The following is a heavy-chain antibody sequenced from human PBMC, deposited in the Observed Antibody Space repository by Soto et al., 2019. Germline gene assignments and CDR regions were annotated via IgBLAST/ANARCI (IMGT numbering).Heavy chain of an antibody. Sequence: QVQLQESGPGLVKPSETLSLTCAVSGGSISSSDWWSWVRQPPGKGLEWIGEIYHGGGTHYNPSPRSRVTISVDKSKTQFSLRLNSVTAAETAIYYCASGGRFYGDGYGGQGPLVTVSS. J-gene: IGHJ4*02. D-gene: IGHD1-26*01. CDR1: GGSISSSDW. CDR3: ASGGRFYGDGY. CDR2: IYHGGGT. V-gene: IGHV4-4*02.